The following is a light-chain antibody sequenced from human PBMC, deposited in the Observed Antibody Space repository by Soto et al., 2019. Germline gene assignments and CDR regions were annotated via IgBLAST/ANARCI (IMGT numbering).Light chain of an antibody. V-gene: IGKV3-20*01. Sequence: EIVLTQSPGTLSLSPGERATLSCRTSRSDRNTYLAWYQQKPGQAPRLLIYGASSRATGIPDRFSGSGSGTDFTLTISRLEPEDFEVYYCQQYGASPPVYAFGQGTNLEIK. CDR3: QQYGASPPVYA. CDR2: GAS. J-gene: IGKJ2*01. CDR1: RSDRNTY.